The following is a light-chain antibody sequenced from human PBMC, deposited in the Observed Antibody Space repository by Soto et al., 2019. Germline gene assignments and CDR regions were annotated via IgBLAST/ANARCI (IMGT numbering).Light chain of an antibody. CDR2: GAS. CDR3: QQGSTWPT. V-gene: IGKV3D-20*02. CDR1: QSVSSSY. Sequence: EIVLTQSPGTLSLSPEERATLSCRASQSVSSSYLAWYQQKPGQAPRLLIYGASSRANGIPARFTGSGSGTDFSLTISSLEPEDFAVYYCQQGSTWPTFGQGTKVDIK. J-gene: IGKJ1*01.